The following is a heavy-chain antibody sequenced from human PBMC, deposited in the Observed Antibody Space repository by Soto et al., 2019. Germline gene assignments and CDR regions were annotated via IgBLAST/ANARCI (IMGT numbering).Heavy chain of an antibody. CDR3: AKDGVEATPYYFDY. CDR1: GFTFSSYA. CDR2: ISGSGGST. J-gene: IGHJ4*02. D-gene: IGHD1-26*01. V-gene: IGHV3-23*01. Sequence: PGGSLRLSCTSSGFTFSSYAMSWVRQAPGKGLEWVSAISGSGGSTYYADSVKGRFTISRDNSKNTLYLQMNSLRAEDTAVYYCAKDGVEATPYYFDYWGQGTLVTVSS.